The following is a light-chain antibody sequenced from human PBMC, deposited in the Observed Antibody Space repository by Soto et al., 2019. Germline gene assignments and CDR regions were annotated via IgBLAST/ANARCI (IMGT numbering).Light chain of an antibody. J-gene: IGKJ5*01. V-gene: IGKV3-20*01. CDR3: QQYGSSPRT. CDR2: GAS. Sequence: ETVMTQSPDTLSVSPGERATLSCRASQSVSSTYLAWYQQKPGQAPRLLIYGASSRATGIPDRFSGSGSGTDFTLTISRLEPEDFAVYFCQQYGSSPRTFGQGTRLEI. CDR1: QSVSSTY.